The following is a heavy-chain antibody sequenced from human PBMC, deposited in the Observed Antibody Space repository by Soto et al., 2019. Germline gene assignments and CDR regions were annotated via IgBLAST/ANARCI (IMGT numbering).Heavy chain of an antibody. V-gene: IGHV3-23*01. CDR2: LTPSGGET. CDR1: GFTFSTYA. J-gene: IGHJ3*02. CDR3: AHPRGYGVFDAYDI. D-gene: IGHD4-17*01. Sequence: GGPLRLSCEASGFTFSTYAMSWVRQAPGKGLEWVSALTPSGGETFYADSVKGQFTISRDNSMNALYLQMNSLRIEDTAVYYCAHPRGYGVFDAYDIWGQGTMVTVSS.